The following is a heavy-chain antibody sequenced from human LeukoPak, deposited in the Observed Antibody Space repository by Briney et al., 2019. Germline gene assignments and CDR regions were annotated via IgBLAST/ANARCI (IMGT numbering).Heavy chain of an antibody. CDR3: AREVGAIDY. J-gene: IGHJ4*02. Sequence: GGSLRLSCAASGFTVSSNYMSWVRQAPGKGLEWVSYISDSGGTIYSADSVKGRFTISRDNAKNSLYLQTNSLRAEDTAVYYCAREVGAIDYWGQGTLVTVSS. V-gene: IGHV3-11*04. CDR2: ISDSGGTI. CDR1: GFTVSSNY. D-gene: IGHD1-26*01.